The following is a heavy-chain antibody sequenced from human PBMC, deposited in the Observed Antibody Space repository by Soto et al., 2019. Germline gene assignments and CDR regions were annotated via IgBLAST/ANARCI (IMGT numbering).Heavy chain of an antibody. J-gene: IGHJ4*02. CDR2: QTGST. V-gene: IGHV4-61*01. D-gene: IGHD2-8*02. CDR3: AVFKGGAGGNGY. Sequence: QVQLQESGPGLIKPSETLSLTCTVSGGSVTSVIYHWTWIRQPPGKGLEWIGQTGSTNYNPSLKRRIAICVNTSKSQFALSLSSVTAADTGVYYCAVFKGGAGGNGYWGQGTQVTVSS. CDR1: GGSVTSVIYH.